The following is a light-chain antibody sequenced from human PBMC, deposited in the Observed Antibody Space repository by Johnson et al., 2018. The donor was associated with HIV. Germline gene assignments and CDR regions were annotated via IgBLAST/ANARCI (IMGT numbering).Light chain of an antibody. V-gene: IGLV1-51*01. CDR3: ETWNTGLSAGGV. J-gene: IGLJ1*01. Sequence: SGIPDRFSGSKSGASATLGISGLQTGDEADYYCETWNTGLSAGGVFGTGTRVTVL.